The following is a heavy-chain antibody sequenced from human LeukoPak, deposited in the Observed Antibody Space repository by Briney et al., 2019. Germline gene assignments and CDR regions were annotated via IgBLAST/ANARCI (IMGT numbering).Heavy chain of an antibody. CDR1: GGSISSGGYY. J-gene: IGHJ5*02. CDR2: IYYSGST. D-gene: IGHD3-10*01. V-gene: IGHV4-31*03. Sequence: SETLSLTCTVPGGSISSGGYYWSWIRQHPGKGLEWIGYIYYSGSTYYNPSLKSRVTISVDTSKNQFSLKLSSVTAADTAVYYCARDLLTGNWFDPWGQGTLVTVSS. CDR3: ARDLLTGNWFDP.